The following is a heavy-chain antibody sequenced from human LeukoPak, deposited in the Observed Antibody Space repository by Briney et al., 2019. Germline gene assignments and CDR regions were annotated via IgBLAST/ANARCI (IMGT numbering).Heavy chain of an antibody. Sequence: GESLRLSCAASGFTFSSYSMNWVRQAPGKGLEWVSSISSSSSYIYYADSVKGRFTISRDNAKNSLYLQMNSLRAEDTAVYYCARDGPAGSGAFDIWGQGTMVTVSS. CDR2: ISSSSSYI. D-gene: IGHD3-10*01. CDR3: ARDGPAGSGAFDI. J-gene: IGHJ3*02. V-gene: IGHV3-21*01. CDR1: GFTFSSYS.